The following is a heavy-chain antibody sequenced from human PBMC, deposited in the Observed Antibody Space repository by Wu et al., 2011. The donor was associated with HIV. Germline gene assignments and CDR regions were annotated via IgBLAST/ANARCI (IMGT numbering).Heavy chain of an antibody. J-gene: IGHJ4*02. Sequence: QVQLVQTGAEVKKPGASVKVSCKTSGYTFTSYGISWVRQAPGQGLEWMGWINPNSGGTNYAQKFQGRVTMTRDTSISTAYMELSRLRSDDTAVYYCARWIVATTNFDYWGQGTLVTVSS. CDR3: ARWIVATTNFDY. CDR2: INPNSGGT. D-gene: IGHD5-12*01. V-gene: IGHV1-2*02. CDR1: GYTFTSYG.